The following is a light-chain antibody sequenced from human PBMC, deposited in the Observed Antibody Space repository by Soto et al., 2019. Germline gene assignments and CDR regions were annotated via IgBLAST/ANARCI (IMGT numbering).Light chain of an antibody. CDR1: SSDVGGYNY. V-gene: IGLV2-11*01. CDR3: CSYAGSYTLGA. J-gene: IGLJ2*01. CDR2: DVT. Sequence: QSALTQPRSVSGSPGQSVTISCTGTSSDVGGYNYVSWYQQHPGKAPKLMIYDVTERPSGVPDRFSGSKSGNTASLTISGLRAEDEADYCCCSYAGSYTLGAFGGGTKLTVL.